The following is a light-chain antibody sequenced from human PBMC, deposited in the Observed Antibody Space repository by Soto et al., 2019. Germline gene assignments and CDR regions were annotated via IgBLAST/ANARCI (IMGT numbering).Light chain of an antibody. CDR3: ETWDDSLNGPV. Sequence: QSVLTQPPSASGTPGQRVTISCSGTNSNIGSNTLNWYQQLPGTAPRLLIYINNQRPSGVPDRFSGSKSGTSASLAISGLQSEDEADYYCETWDDSLNGPVFGGGTKLTVL. J-gene: IGLJ2*01. CDR1: NSNIGSNT. CDR2: INN. V-gene: IGLV1-44*01.